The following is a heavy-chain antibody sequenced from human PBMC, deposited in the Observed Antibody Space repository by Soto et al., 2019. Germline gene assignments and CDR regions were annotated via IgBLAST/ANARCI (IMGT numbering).Heavy chain of an antibody. CDR2: LYYSGCT. J-gene: IGHJ4*02. D-gene: IGHD3-22*01. CDR3: ARYTVDRYYCDY. CDR1: GGSISSYY. V-gene: IGHV4-59*12. Sequence: SETLSLTCTVSGGSISSYYWSWIRQPPGKGLEWIGYLYYSGCTNYNTSLKSRVTISVETSTNQFSLNLSYVTAADTAVSYCARYTVDRYYCDYWRRGTLVAVAS.